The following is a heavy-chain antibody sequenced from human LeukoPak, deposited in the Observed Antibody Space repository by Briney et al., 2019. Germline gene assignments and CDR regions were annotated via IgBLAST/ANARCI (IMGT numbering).Heavy chain of an antibody. CDR1: GGSISSYY. CDR2: IYYSGST. CDR3: ARGALTGDDY. Sequence: PSETLSLTCTVSGGSISSYYWGWIRQPPGKGLEWIGYIYYSGSTNYNPSLKSRVTISVDTSKNQFSLKLSPVTAADTAVYYCARGALTGDDYWGQGTLVTVSS. D-gene: IGHD7-27*01. J-gene: IGHJ4*02. V-gene: IGHV4-59*01.